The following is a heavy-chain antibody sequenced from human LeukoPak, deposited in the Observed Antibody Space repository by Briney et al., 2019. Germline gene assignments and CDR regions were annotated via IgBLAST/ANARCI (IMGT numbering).Heavy chain of an antibody. CDR1: GGSFSGYY. Sequence: SETLSLTSAVYGGSFSGYYWSWIRQPPGKGLEWIGEINHSGSTNYNPSLKSRVTISVDTSKNQFSLKLSSVTAADTAVYYCARVRQYCSSTSCYGRIDAFDIWGQGTMVTVSS. J-gene: IGHJ3*02. CDR3: ARVRQYCSSTSCYGRIDAFDI. CDR2: INHSGST. D-gene: IGHD2-2*01. V-gene: IGHV4-34*01.